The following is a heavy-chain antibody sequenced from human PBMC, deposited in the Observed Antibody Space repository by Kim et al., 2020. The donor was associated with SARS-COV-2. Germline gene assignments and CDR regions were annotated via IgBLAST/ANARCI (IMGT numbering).Heavy chain of an antibody. CDR3: AIMVRARFYYYYGMDV. Sequence: SVKVSCKASGGTFSSYAISWVRQAPGQGLEWMGRIIPILGIANYAQKFQGRVTITADKSTSTAYMELSSLRSEDTAVYYCAIMVRARFYYYYGMDVWGQGTTVTVSS. CDR1: GGTFSSYA. CDR2: IIPILGIA. V-gene: IGHV1-69*04. D-gene: IGHD3-10*01. J-gene: IGHJ6*02.